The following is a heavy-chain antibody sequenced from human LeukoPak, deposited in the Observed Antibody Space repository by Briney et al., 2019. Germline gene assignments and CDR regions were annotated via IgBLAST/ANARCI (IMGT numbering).Heavy chain of an antibody. Sequence: GGSLRLSCAASGFTFSSYSMNWVRQAPGKGLEWVSSISSSSSYIYYADSVKGRFTISRGNAKNSVYLQMNSLRAEDTAVYYCARGRGCSSMSCYPDYWGQGTLVTVSS. J-gene: IGHJ4*02. CDR1: GFTFSSYS. CDR3: ARGRGCSSMSCYPDY. D-gene: IGHD2-2*01. V-gene: IGHV3-21*01. CDR2: ISSSSSYI.